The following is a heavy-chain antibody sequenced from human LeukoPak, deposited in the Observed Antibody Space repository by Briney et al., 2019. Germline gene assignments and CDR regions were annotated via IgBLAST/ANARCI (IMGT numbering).Heavy chain of an antibody. Sequence: SETLSLTCTVPGGSIRSGSYYWSWIRQPAGKGLEWIGRIYTSGSTNYNPSLKSRVTISVDTSKNQFSLKLSSVTAADTAAYYCARGLVVPAAILYYYYGMDVWGQGTTVTVSS. J-gene: IGHJ6*02. D-gene: IGHD2-2*01. CDR3: ARGLVVPAAILYYYYGMDV. V-gene: IGHV4-61*02. CDR2: IYTSGST. CDR1: GGSIRSGSYY.